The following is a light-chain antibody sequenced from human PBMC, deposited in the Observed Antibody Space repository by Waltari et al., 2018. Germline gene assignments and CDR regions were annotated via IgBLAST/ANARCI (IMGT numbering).Light chain of an antibody. Sequence: EIVLTQSPDFQSVTPEEKVTITCRASQSIGSRLHWYQQKPNQSPKLLIKDAAQSISGVPSRFSGSGSGTDFTLTINSLEAEDAAVYYCHQIASLPRTFGPGTKVEIK. CDR3: HQIASLPRT. CDR1: QSIGSR. CDR2: DAA. V-gene: IGKV6D-21*02. J-gene: IGKJ1*01.